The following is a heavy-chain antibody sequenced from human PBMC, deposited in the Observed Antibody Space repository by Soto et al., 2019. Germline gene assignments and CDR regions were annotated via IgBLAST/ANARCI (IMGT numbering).Heavy chain of an antibody. CDR1: GFTFSSYG. CDR3: AKVKGSSWYFDY. J-gene: IGHJ4*02. V-gene: IGHV3-30*18. CDR2: ISYDGSNK. Sequence: PGGSLRLSCAASGFTFSSYGMHGVRQAPGKGLEWVAVISYDGSNKYYADSVKGRFTISRDNSKNTLYLQMNSLRAEDTAVYYCAKVKGSSWYFDYWGQGTLVTVSS. D-gene: IGHD6-13*01.